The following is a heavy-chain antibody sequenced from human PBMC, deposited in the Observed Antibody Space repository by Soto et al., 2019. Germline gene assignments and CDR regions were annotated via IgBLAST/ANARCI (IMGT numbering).Heavy chain of an antibody. CDR3: GRGRSGQIVVFY. CDR2: IGPESGAT. J-gene: IGHJ4*02. V-gene: IGHV1-2*02. D-gene: IGHD1-26*01. CDR1: GYTFTGHY. Sequence: ASVKVSCKASGYTFTGHYIHWVRQAPEQGPEWMGEIGPESGATRYAQNFQGRVTMTRDTSITTVYMELKNLSPDDTAVYYCGRGRSGQIVVFYWGQGTPVTVSS.